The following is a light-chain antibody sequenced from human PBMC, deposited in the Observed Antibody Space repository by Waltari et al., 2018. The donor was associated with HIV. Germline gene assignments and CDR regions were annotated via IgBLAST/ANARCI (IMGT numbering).Light chain of an antibody. V-gene: IGKV1-5*03. J-gene: IGKJ2*01. Sequence: DVQMTQSPSTLSAGVGDKVTITCRASQIINNWLAWYQQKPVKPPKLLIYKTSYLESGVRSTFSGSGSGAVFTLMIDGLQPDDFATYYCQQYNSHSYAFGQGTKVDVK. CDR1: QIINNW. CDR3: QQYNSHSYA. CDR2: KTS.